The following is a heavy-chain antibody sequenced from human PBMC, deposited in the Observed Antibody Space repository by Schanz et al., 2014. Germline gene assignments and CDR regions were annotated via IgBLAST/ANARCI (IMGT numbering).Heavy chain of an antibody. CDR1: GDTFRSYT. V-gene: IGHV1-69*02. CDR2: IIPITGIT. CDR3: ARAGQDYSDSSGYATYYFGN. D-gene: IGHD3-22*01. J-gene: IGHJ4*02. Sequence: QVQLVQSGAEVKKPGSSVKVSCKASGDTFRSYTINWVRHAPGQGLEWMGRIIPITGITNYAQKFQGRVTITADKSTSTAYMELSNLRSEDTAVYYCARAGQDYSDSSGYATYYFGNWGQGTLVTVSS.